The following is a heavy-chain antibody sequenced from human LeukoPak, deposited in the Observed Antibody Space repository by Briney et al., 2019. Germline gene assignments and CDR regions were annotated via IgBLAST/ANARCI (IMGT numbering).Heavy chain of an antibody. CDR3: ARELREHGVFDI. D-gene: IGHD1-26*01. J-gene: IGHJ3*02. Sequence: GGSLRLSCAGSGFTFNTYNMNWVRQAPGKGLEWVSSISSSSSYIYYADSVKGRFTISRDNAKNSLYLQMNSLRAEDTAVYYCARELREHGVFDIWGQGTMVTVSS. CDR1: GFTFNTYN. V-gene: IGHV3-21*01. CDR2: ISSSSSYI.